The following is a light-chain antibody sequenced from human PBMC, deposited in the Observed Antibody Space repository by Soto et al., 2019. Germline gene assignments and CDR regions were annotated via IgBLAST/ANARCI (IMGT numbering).Light chain of an antibody. CDR1: QSISSY. CDR2: AAS. CDR3: QQSYSTPGV. Sequence: DIQMTQSPSSLSASVGDRVTITCRASQSISSYLNWYQQKPGKAPKLLIYAASSLQSGVPSRFSGSGSGTDFTLTISSLQPEDFATYYCQQSYSTPGVFGGGTKVEIK. J-gene: IGKJ4*01. V-gene: IGKV1-39*01.